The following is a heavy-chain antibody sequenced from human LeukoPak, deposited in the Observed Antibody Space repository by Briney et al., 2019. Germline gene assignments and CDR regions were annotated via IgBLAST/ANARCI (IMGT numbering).Heavy chain of an antibody. CDR3: ARDDRVCSSYKCYYYYHYMDV. D-gene: IGHD2-2*01. CDR2: IKQDGSEK. CDR1: GFNFSSDS. Sequence: AGGSLRLSCSASGFNFSSDSMTWVRQAPGKGLEWVANIKQDGSEKNYVDSVKSRFTISRDNTNYSLYLQMNSLRAEDTAVYYCARDDRVCSSYKCYYYYHYMDVWGKGTTVTVSS. V-gene: IGHV3-7*01. J-gene: IGHJ6*03.